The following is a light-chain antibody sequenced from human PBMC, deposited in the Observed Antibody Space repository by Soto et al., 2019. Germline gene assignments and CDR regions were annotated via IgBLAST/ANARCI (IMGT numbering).Light chain of an antibody. CDR1: SSDVGGYNY. CDR3: SSYTSTITPCV. J-gene: IGLJ1*01. V-gene: IGLV2-14*01. CDR2: EVS. Sequence: QSALTQPASVSGSPGQSITISCIGTSSDVGGYNYVSWYQHHPGKAPKLIIYEVSHRPSGASNHFSGYKSGNTASLTISGLQAEDEADYYCSSYTSTITPCVFGTGTKVTVL.